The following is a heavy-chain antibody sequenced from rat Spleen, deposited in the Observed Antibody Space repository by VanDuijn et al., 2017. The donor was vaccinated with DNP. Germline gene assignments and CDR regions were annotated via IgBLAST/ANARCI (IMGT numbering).Heavy chain of an antibody. CDR3: ARGRYNSPFDY. CDR2: IGSDGYAP. D-gene: IGHD1-5*01. CDR1: GFTFSDYY. J-gene: IGHJ2*01. V-gene: IGHV5S11*01. Sequence: EVQLVESGGGLVQPGRSLKLSCAASGFTFSDYYMAWVRQAPTRGLEWVAYIGSDGYAPYYGVSVKGRFTISRDNAKSTLYLQMDSLRSEETATYYCARGRYNSPFDYWGQGVMVTVSS.